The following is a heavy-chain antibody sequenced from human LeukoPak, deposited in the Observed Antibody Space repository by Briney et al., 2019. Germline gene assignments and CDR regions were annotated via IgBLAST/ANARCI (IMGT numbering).Heavy chain of an antibody. CDR2: TSASGVST. CDR3: AKRSDYGGNWNYFDY. D-gene: IGHD4-23*01. Sequence: GGSLRLSCAASGFTFSSYGMSWVRQAPGKGLEWVSATSASGVSTYYADSVKGRFTISRDNSKNTLYLQMNSLRAEDTALYYCAKRSDYGGNWNYFDYWGQGTLVTVSS. CDR1: GFTFSSYG. J-gene: IGHJ4*02. V-gene: IGHV3-23*01.